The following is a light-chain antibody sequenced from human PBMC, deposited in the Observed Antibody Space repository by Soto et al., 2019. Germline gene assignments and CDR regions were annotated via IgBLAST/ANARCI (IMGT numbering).Light chain of an antibody. Sequence: DIQMTQSPSTLSASLGDRVTITCRASQNINMWLAWYQQKPGKAPKILIYDASKLESGVPSRFSGGGSGTEFTLTISNLQPDDFASYYCQQAITFGQGTRLEIK. V-gene: IGKV1-5*01. J-gene: IGKJ5*01. CDR2: DAS. CDR1: QNINMW. CDR3: QQAIT.